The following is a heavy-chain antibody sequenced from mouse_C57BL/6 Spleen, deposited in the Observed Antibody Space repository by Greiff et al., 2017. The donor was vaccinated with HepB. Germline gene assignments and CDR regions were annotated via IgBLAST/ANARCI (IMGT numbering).Heavy chain of an antibody. D-gene: IGHD1-1*01. Sequence: EVKVVESGGGLVKPGGSLKLSCAASGFTFSDYGMHWVRQAPEKGLEWVAYISSGSSTIYYADTVKGRFTISRDNAKNTLFLQMTSLRSEDTAMYYCARQKGLLLRLFDYWGQGTTLTVSS. CDR2: ISSGSSTI. CDR1: GFTFSDYG. V-gene: IGHV5-17*01. CDR3: ARQKGLLLRLFDY. J-gene: IGHJ2*01.